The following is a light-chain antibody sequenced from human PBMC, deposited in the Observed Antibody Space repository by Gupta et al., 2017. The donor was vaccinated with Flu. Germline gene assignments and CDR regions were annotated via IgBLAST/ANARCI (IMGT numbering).Light chain of an antibody. V-gene: IGKV1-12*01. CDR3: QRTDNFPWT. J-gene: IGKJ1*01. Sequence: TCRAVQGISAWLGWYQQKPGKATKLLMSAASSLESGVPTRFSGSGPGTDFTLTISRLQPEDFATYYCQRTDNFPWTFGQGTQVEIK. CDR1: QGISAW. CDR2: AAS.